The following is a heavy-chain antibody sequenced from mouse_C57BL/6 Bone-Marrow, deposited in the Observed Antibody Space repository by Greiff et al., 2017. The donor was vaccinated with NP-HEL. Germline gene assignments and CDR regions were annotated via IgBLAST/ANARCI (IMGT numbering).Heavy chain of an antibody. CDR1: GFNIKDDY. CDR3: TSGNYPDY. CDR2: IDPENGDT. D-gene: IGHD1-1*01. V-gene: IGHV14-4*01. J-gene: IGHJ2*01. Sequence: DVQLQESGAELVRPGASVKLSCTASGFNIKDDYMHWVKQRPEQGLEWIGWIDPENGDTEYASKIQGKATITADTSSNTAYLQLSSLTSEDTAVYYCTSGNYPDYWGQGTTLTVSS.